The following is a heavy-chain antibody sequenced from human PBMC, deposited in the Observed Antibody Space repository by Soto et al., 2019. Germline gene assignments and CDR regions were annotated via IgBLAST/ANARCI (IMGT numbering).Heavy chain of an antibody. CDR3: ARDGDGYNN. V-gene: IGHV4-61*01. J-gene: IGHJ4*01. CDR2: IYSSGGT. CDR1: GGSVTSGSHY. D-gene: IGHD5-12*01. Sequence: QVQLQESGPGLVKPSETLSLTCSVSGGSVTSGSHYWSWIRQPPGKGLEWIGYIYSSGGTSYNPSLKSRVTISVDTSKSQFSLKLTSVTAADTAVYYCARDGDGYNNWGHGTLVTVSS.